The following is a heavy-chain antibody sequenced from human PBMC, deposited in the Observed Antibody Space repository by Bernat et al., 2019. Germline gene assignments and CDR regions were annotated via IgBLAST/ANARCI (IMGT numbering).Heavy chain of an antibody. Sequence: EVQLVESGGGLVQPGGSLRLSCAASGFTLRSYELNWVRQAPGKGLEWTSYISSSGSAIYYADSVKGRFTTSRDNAKNSLYVKMKNLRAEDTAVYYCAREGSFDDFDYWGQGTLVTVSS. J-gene: IGHJ4*02. CDR2: ISSSGSAI. CDR3: AREGSFDDFDY. V-gene: IGHV3-48*03. CDR1: GFTLRSYE. D-gene: IGHD2-15*01.